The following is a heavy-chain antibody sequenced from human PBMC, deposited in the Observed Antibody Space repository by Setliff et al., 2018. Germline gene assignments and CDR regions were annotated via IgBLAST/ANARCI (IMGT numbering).Heavy chain of an antibody. CDR2: VSGYNGNT. CDR1: GYTFANFG. Sequence: ASVKVSCKASGYTFANFGVNWVRQAPGQGLEWMGCVSGYNGNTHYAQMFQGRVTMTTDTSASTAYLELRSLRSDDTAVYYCARGVYEYSYGYRGHYYYYMDVWGKGATVTVSS. CDR3: ARGVYEYSYGYRGHYYYYMDV. D-gene: IGHD3-16*01. J-gene: IGHJ6*03. V-gene: IGHV1-18*01.